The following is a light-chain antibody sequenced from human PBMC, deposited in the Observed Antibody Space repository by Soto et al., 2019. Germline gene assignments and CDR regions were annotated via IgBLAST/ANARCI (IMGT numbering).Light chain of an antibody. Sequence: QTVVTQEPSLTVSPGGTVTLTFACSTGAVTSDYFPNWFQQKPGQAPRALIYRVSNRHSWTPARFSGSLLGGKAALTLSTVQPEDEADYYCLLFYGGVHIFGGGTKVTVL. CDR3: LLFYGGVHI. J-gene: IGLJ1*01. CDR1: TGAVTSDYF. V-gene: IGLV7-43*01. CDR2: RVS.